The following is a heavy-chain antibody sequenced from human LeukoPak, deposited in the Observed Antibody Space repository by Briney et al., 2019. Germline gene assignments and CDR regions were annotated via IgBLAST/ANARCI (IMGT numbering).Heavy chain of an antibody. CDR3: ARVYGENYFDY. D-gene: IGHD4-17*01. Sequence: PGGSLRLSCAVSGFTFNSYAMNWVRQAPGKGLEWVSAISGSGGTAYYADSVKGRFTISRDNSKNTLYLQMNSLRAEDTAVYYCARVYGENYFDYWGQGTLVTVSS. CDR2: ISGSGGTA. V-gene: IGHV3-23*01. J-gene: IGHJ4*02. CDR1: GFTFNSYA.